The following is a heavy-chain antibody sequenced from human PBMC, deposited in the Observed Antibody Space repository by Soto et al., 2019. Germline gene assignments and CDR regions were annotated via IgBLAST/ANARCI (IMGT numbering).Heavy chain of an antibody. V-gene: IGHV1-3*01. CDR1: GYTFTSYA. J-gene: IGHJ4*02. Sequence: GXSVKVSYKASGYTFTSYAMHLVRQAPGQRLEWMGWINAGNGNTKYSQKFQGRVTITRDTSASTAYMELSSLRSEDTAVYYCARAQWLDEEYFDDWGQGTLVTVSS. CDR2: INAGNGNT. D-gene: IGHD6-19*01. CDR3: ARAQWLDEEYFDD.